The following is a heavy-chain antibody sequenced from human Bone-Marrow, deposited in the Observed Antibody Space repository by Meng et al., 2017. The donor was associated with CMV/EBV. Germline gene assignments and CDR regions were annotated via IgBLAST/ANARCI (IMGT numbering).Heavy chain of an antibody. J-gene: IGHJ4*02. Sequence: ASVKVSCKASGYTFTSYGISWVRQAPGQGLEWMGCISPHSGGTNYAQKFQGRVAMTRDTSISTAYLELSRLTSDDTVVYYCARALPASYYYDTSGPPRWGQGTLVTVSS. CDR3: ARALPASYYYDTSGPPR. V-gene: IGHV1-2*02. CDR2: ISPHSGGT. D-gene: IGHD3-22*01. CDR1: GYTFTSYG.